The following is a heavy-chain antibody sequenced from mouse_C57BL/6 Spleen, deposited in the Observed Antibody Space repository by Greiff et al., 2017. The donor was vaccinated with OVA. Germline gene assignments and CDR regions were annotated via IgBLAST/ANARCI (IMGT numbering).Heavy chain of an antibody. CDR2: ISYDGSN. CDR3: EREGDSSGAQDYAMDD. J-gene: IGHJ4*01. D-gene: IGHD3-2*02. CDR1: GYSITSGYY. V-gene: IGHV3-6*01. Sequence: EVQRVESGPGLVKPSQSLSLTCSVTGYSITSGYYWNWIRQFPGNKLEWMGYISYDGSNNYNPSLKNRISITRDPSNNQFFLNLNSLTTEETATYYWEREGDSSGAQDYAMDDGGEGTSVTVSS.